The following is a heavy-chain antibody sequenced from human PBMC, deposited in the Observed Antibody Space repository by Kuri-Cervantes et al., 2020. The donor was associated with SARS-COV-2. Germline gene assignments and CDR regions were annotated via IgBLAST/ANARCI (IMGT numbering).Heavy chain of an antibody. Sequence: SETLSLTCAISGGSVSSNSADWNWISQSPSRGLEWLGRTYYRSKWYNDYAVSVKSRITINPDTYKNQFSLKLSSVTAADTAVYYCARSPVGGDCSGGRCYSYNSYYYGLDVWGQGTTVTVSS. CDR3: ARSPVGGDCSGGRCYSYNSYYYGLDV. CDR2: TYYRSKWYN. J-gene: IGHJ6*02. D-gene: IGHD2-15*01. V-gene: IGHV6-1*01. CDR1: GGSVSSNSAD.